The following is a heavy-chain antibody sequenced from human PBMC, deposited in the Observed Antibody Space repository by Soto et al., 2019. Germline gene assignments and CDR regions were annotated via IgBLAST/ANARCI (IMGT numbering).Heavy chain of an antibody. J-gene: IGHJ5*02. CDR2: INVYNGNT. CDR1: GYTFTKYG. CDR3: ARGVGSGSYYNQYNWFDP. V-gene: IGHV1-18*01. D-gene: IGHD3-10*01. Sequence: QVQLVQSGGEVKKPGASVKVSCKASGYTFTKYGISWVRQAPGQGLEWMGWINVYNGNTKYAQKVQGRVTMTTDTSASTAYMELRSLRSDDTAVYYCARGVGSGSYYNQYNWFDPWGQGTLVTVSS.